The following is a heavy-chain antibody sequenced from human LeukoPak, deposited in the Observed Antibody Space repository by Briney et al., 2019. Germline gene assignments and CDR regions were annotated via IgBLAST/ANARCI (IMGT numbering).Heavy chain of an antibody. CDR3: ARYNFWSDYYTRNFDY. D-gene: IGHD3-3*01. CDR2: IKEDGSEK. V-gene: IGHV3-7*03. CDR1: GFTFSRFW. Sequence: GGSLRLSCAASGFTFSRFWMTWVRQAPGKGLEWVASIKEDGSEKHYVDSVKGRFTISRDYAKNSLFLQMNTLRAEDTALYYCARYNFWSDYYTRNFDYWAREPWSPSPQ. J-gene: IGHJ4*02.